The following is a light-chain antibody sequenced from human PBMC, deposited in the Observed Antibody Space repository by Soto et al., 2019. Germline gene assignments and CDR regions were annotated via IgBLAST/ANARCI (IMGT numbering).Light chain of an antibody. CDR3: QHYNTYSGT. CDR2: RAS. J-gene: IGKJ3*01. CDR1: QSINTW. Sequence: DIQMTQSPSTLSASVGDRVTITCRASQSINTWLAWYQQKPGKAPKLLIYRASTLDSGVPSRFSGSGSGTEFTLTISSLQPDDFSTYYCQHYNTYSGTFGPGTKVDI. V-gene: IGKV1-5*03.